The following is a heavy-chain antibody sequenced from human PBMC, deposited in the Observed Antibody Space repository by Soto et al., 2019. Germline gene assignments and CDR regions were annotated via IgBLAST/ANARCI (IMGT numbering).Heavy chain of an antibody. D-gene: IGHD7-27*01. J-gene: IGHJ4*03. CDR1: GDSIRGGGHY. Sequence: SDTLSRTCSVSGDSIRGGGHYWNWIRQFPGKGLEWIGYVYHSGSTHYNPSLRGRLTISIDTSKNQFSLRLISVTAADTALYYCARDTGLAPTVWGYWGHGTQVTVSS. CDR3: ARDTGLAPTVWGY. V-gene: IGHV4-31*03. CDR2: VYHSGST.